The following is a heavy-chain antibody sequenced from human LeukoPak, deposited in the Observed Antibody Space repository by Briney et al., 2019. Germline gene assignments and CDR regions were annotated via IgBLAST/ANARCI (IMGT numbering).Heavy chain of an antibody. Sequence: SVKVSCKASGGTFSSYAISWVRQAPGQGLEWMGGIIPIFGTANYAQKFQGRVTITADESASTAYMELSSLRSEDTAVYYCARDHATDDAFDIWGQGTMVTVSS. CDR1: GGTFSSYA. CDR2: IIPIFGTA. CDR3: ARDHATDDAFDI. V-gene: IGHV1-69*13. J-gene: IGHJ3*02.